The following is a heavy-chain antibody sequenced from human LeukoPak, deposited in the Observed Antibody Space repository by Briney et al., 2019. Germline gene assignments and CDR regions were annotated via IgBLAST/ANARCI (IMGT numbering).Heavy chain of an antibody. V-gene: IGHV3-23*01. CDR2: ISGSGGST. Sequence: PGGSLRLSCAASGFTFSSYAMTWVRQAPGKGLEWVSAISGSGGSTYYADSVKGRFTISRDNSKNTLYLQMDSLRAEDTAVYHCAKEGVGSSGPRDWFDPWGQGTLVTVSS. J-gene: IGHJ5*02. D-gene: IGHD6-19*01. CDR3: AKEGVGSSGPRDWFDP. CDR1: GFTFSSYA.